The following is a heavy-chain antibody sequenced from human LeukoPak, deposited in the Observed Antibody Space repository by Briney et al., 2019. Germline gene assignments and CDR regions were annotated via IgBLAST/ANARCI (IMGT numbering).Heavy chain of an antibody. Sequence: SETLSLTCTVSGGSISSYYWSWIRQPPGKGLEWIGYIYYSGTTNYNPSLKSRVTISVDTSKNQFSLKLSSVTAADTAVYYCARGRTYRIAAAGATDYWGQGTLVTVSS. CDR1: GGSISSYY. CDR2: IYYSGTT. V-gene: IGHV4-59*12. D-gene: IGHD6-13*01. J-gene: IGHJ4*02. CDR3: ARGRTYRIAAAGATDY.